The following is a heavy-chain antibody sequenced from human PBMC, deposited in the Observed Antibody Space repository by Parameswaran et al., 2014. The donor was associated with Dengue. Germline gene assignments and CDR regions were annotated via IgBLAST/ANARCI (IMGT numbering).Heavy chain of an antibody. Sequence: KWIRQSPSRGLEWLGRTYYRSKWYNDYAVSVKSRITVKPDASQNQFSLQLTSITPEDSAVYYCARHLWGETFDSWGQGTLVTVSS. CDR2: TYYRSKWYN. CDR3: ARHLWGETFDS. J-gene: IGHJ4*02. D-gene: IGHD7-27*01. V-gene: IGHV6-1*01.